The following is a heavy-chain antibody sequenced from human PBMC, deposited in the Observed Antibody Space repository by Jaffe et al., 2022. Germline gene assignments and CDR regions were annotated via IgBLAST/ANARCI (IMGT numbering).Heavy chain of an antibody. CDR2: IYTSGST. CDR3: ARVFMVGGAFDI. J-gene: IGHJ3*02. D-gene: IGHD3-10*01. Sequence: QVQLQESGPGLVKPSQTLSLTCTVSGGSISSGSYYWSWIRQPAGKGLEWIGRIYTSGSTNYNPSLKSRVTISVDTSKNQFSLKLSSVTAADTAVYYCARVFMVGGAFDIWGQGTMVTVSS. CDR1: GGSISSGSYY. V-gene: IGHV4-61*02.